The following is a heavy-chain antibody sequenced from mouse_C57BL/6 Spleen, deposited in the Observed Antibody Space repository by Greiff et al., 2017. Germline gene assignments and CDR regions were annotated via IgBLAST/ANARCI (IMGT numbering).Heavy chain of an antibody. Sequence: QVQLQQSGAELVRPGASVKLSCKASGYTFTDYYINWVKQRPGQGLEWIARIYPGSGNTYYNEKFKGKATLTAEKSSSTSYMPLSSLTSEDSAVYFCARSDDYDYYYAMDYWGQGTSVTVSS. V-gene: IGHV1-76*01. CDR3: ARSDDYDYYYAMDY. J-gene: IGHJ4*01. D-gene: IGHD2-4*01. CDR1: GYTFTDYY. CDR2: IYPGSGNT.